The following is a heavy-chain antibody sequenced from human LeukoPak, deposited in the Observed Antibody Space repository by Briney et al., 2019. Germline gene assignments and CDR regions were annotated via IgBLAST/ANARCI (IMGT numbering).Heavy chain of an antibody. D-gene: IGHD2-15*01. V-gene: IGHV4-34*01. J-gene: IGHJ6*02. CDR2: INHSGST. CDR1: GGSFSGYC. CDR3: ARNPRPRVLLYYYYGMDV. Sequence: SETLSLTCAVYGGSFSGYCWSWIRQPPGKGLEWIGEINHSGSTNYNPSLKSRVTISVDTSKNQFSLKLSSVTAADTAVYYCARNPRPRVLLYYYYGMDVWGQGTTVTVSS.